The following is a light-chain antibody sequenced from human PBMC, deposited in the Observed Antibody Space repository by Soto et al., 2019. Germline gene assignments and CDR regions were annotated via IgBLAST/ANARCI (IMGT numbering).Light chain of an antibody. V-gene: IGLV2-14*01. CDR3: SSYTSSSTRVV. CDR2: DVN. Sequence: QSALTQPASVSGSPGQSITISCTGTSSDVGRYNYVSWYQQHPDKAPKLMIYDVNNRPSGVSNRFSGSKSGNTASLTISGLQAEDEADYYCSSYTSSSTRVVFGGGTQLTVL. CDR1: SSDVGRYNY. J-gene: IGLJ2*01.